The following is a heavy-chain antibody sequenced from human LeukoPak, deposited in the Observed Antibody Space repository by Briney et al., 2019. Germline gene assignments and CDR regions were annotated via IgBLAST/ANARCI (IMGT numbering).Heavy chain of an antibody. V-gene: IGHV3-7*03. D-gene: IGHD3-16*02. Sequence: GGSLRLSCAASGFPFTSGFTFSDYYMSWIRQAPGKGLEWVANIKQDGSEKYYVDSVKGRFTISRDNAKNSLYLQMNSLRAEDTAVYYCARDYYDYVWGSYRHFDYWGQGTLVTVSS. CDR3: ARDYYDYVWGSYRHFDY. CDR2: IKQDGSEK. J-gene: IGHJ4*02. CDR1: GFPFTSGFTFSDYY.